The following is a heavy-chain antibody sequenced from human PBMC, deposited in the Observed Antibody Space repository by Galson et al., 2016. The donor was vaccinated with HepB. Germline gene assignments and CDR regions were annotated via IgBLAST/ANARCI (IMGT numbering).Heavy chain of an antibody. CDR3: ARNGYGYTYGNNWFDP. V-gene: IGHV4-61*09. J-gene: IGHJ5*02. CDR2: IYRSGRT. D-gene: IGHD5-18*01. CDR1: GGSISSANYY. Sequence: TLSLTCTVPGGSISSANYYWSWIRQPAGKGLEWIGHIYRSGRTNYSPSLNSRVTISVDTSKNQFYLKLTSVTAADTALYYCARNGYGYTYGNNWFDPWGQRILVTVSS.